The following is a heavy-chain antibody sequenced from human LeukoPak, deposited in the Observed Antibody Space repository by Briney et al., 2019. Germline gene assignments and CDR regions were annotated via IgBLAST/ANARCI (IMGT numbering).Heavy chain of an antibody. J-gene: IGHJ5*02. CDR3: ATDLGYYDSSGYYYKWFDP. CDR1: GYTLTELS. D-gene: IGHD3-22*01. CDR2: FDPEDGET. Sequence: ASVKVSCKVSGYTLTELSMHWVRQAPGKGLEWMGGFDPEDGETIYARKFQGRVTMTEDTSTDTAYMELSSLRSEDTAVYYCATDLGYYDSSGYYYKWFDPWGQGTLVTVSS. V-gene: IGHV1-24*01.